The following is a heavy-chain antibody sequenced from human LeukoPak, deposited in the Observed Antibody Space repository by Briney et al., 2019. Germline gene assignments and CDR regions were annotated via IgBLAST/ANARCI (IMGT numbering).Heavy chain of an antibody. CDR2: ISYDGSNK. V-gene: IGHV3-30*04. CDR3: AKDLEADYYGSGTPLGAFDI. CDR1: GFTFSSYA. Sequence: GGSLRLSCAASGFTFSSYAMHWVRQAPGKGLEWVAVISYDGSNKYYADSVKGRFTISRDNSKNTLYLQMNSLRAEDTAVYYCAKDLEADYYGSGTPLGAFDIWGQGTMVTVSS. J-gene: IGHJ3*02. D-gene: IGHD3-10*01.